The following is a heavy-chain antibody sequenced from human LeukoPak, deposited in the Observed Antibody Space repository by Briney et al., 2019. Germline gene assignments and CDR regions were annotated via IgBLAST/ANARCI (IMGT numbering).Heavy chain of an antibody. Sequence: GGSLRLSCTASRFTFSTYAMSWVRPVPGKGLQWVSSISGSGDTTYYTGSVKGRFTISRDNSKNALYLQMSSLRAEDTAVYYCAKSQRNDQQVVQRIDYWGQGTLATVSS. J-gene: IGHJ4*02. V-gene: IGHV3-23*01. CDR2: ISGSGDTT. D-gene: IGHD2-2*01. CDR1: RFTFSTYA. CDR3: AKSQRNDQQVVQRIDY.